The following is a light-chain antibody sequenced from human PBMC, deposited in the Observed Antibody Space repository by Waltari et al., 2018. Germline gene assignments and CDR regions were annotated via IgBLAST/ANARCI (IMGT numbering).Light chain of an antibody. CDR2: TKT. Sequence: VLTQPPSASGTSGQRVTLSCSGSLSNIGSNTVNWYQVLPRTAPRLLIFTKTQRPSGVPDRFSASRSSTTASLAISGLQSDDEADYYCATWDDSINNPVFGGGTKLTVL. CDR1: LSNIGSNT. V-gene: IGLV1-44*01. CDR3: ATWDDSINNPV. J-gene: IGLJ3*02.